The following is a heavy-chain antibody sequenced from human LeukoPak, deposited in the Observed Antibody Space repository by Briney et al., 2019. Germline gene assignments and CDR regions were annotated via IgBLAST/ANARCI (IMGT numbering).Heavy chain of an antibody. D-gene: IGHD3-3*01. CDR1: GFTFNNAW. CDR2: IKSKTDGGTT. J-gene: IGHJ4*02. Sequence: GGSLRLSCAASGFTFNNAWMSWVRQPPGKGLEWVARIKSKTDGGTTDYAAPVKGRITISRDDSKNTLYLQMNSLKTEDSGVYYCTTHPPYDFWSGIQGDYFDSWGQGTLVTVSS. CDR3: TTHPPYDFWSGIQGDYFDS. V-gene: IGHV3-15*01.